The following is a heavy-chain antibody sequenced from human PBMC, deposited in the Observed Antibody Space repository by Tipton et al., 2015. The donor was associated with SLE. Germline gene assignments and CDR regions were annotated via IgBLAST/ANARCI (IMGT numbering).Heavy chain of an antibody. CDR2: IWYDGSNK. D-gene: IGHD2-2*01. CDR1: GFTFSSYG. V-gene: IGHV3-33*01. Sequence: RSLRLSCAASGFTFSSYGMHWVRQAPGKGLEWVAVIWYDGSNKYYADSVKGRFTISRDNSKNTLYLQMNSLRAEDTAVYYCARDPDIVVVPAANKPLGYYMDVWGQGTPVTVSS. J-gene: IGHJ6*03. CDR3: ARDPDIVVVPAANKPLGYYMDV.